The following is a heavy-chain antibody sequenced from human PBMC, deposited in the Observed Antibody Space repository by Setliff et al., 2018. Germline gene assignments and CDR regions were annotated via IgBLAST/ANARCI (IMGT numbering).Heavy chain of an antibody. CDR3: ARAPGTVVVPASRSAFDI. Sequence: GASVKVSCKASGYTFSNYGISWVRQAPGQGLEWMGWISAYNGYIIYAQKLQGRVTMTTDTSTSTAYMEVRSLRSDDTAVYYCARAPGTVVVPASRSAFDIWGQGTMGTVSS. CDR2: ISAYNGYI. V-gene: IGHV1-18*01. D-gene: IGHD2-2*01. J-gene: IGHJ3*02. CDR1: GYTFSNYG.